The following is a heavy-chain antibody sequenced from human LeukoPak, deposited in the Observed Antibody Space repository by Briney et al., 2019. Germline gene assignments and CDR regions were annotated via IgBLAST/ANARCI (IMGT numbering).Heavy chain of an antibody. Sequence: ASVKVSCKASGYTFTGNYMHWMRQAPGQGLEWMGWINPNSGGTNYAQKFQGRVTMTRDTSISTAYMELSRLRSDDTAVYYCARTADSIGDYYYYYYMDVWGKGTTVTISS. V-gene: IGHV1-2*02. D-gene: IGHD4-17*01. J-gene: IGHJ6*03. CDR1: GYTFTGNY. CDR2: INPNSGGT. CDR3: ARTADSIGDYYYYYYMDV.